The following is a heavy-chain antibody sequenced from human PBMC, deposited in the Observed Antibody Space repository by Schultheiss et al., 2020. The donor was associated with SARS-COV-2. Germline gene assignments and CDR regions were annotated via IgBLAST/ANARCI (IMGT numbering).Heavy chain of an antibody. CDR1: GFSLSTSGVG. J-gene: IGHJ4*02. D-gene: IGHD3-10*01. V-gene: IGHV2-5*02. CDR2: IYWDDDK. Sequence: SGPTLVKPTQTLTLTCTFSGFSLSTSGVGVGWIRQPPGKALEWLALIYWDDDKRYSPSLKSRLTITKDTSKNQVVLTMTNMDPVDTATYYCARMYYYGSGSFGNFDYWGQGTLVTVSS. CDR3: ARMYYYGSGSFGNFDY.